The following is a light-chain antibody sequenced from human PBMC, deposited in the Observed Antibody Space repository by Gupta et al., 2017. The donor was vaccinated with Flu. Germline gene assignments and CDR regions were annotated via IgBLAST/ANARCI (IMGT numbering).Light chain of an antibody. CDR1: QDIRTW. V-gene: IGKV1D-16*01. Sequence: IQLPQSPSPLSASVGNRVTIPCRASQDIRTWLAWYQQKPEKAPKSLIYAASNLQSGVPSRFSGGGSGTDFTLTISSLQPEDFATYYCQQENSFPCTFGGGTKVEIK. CDR2: AAS. J-gene: IGKJ4*01. CDR3: QQENSFPCT.